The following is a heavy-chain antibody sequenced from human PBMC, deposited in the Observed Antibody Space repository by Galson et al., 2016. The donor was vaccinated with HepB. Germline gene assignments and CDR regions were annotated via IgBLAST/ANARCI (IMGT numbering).Heavy chain of an antibody. V-gene: IGHV3-9*01. CDR2: ISWNGRTL. Sequence: SLRLSCAASGFSLAEYAIHWVRQAPGKGLEWVSGISWNGRTLGYADSVKGRFTISRDNSKNTLYLQMNSLRAEDTALYYCAKDTGYDFWSGYYQIFDSWGQGTLVTVSS. D-gene: IGHD3-3*01. CDR1: GFSLAEYA. CDR3: AKDTGYDFWSGYYQIFDS. J-gene: IGHJ4*02.